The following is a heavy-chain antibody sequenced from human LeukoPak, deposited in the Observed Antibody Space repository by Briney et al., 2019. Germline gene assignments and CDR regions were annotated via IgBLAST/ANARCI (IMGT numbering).Heavy chain of an antibody. V-gene: IGHV1-69*13. D-gene: IGHD5-18*01. Sequence: SVKVSCKASGGTFSSYAISWVRQAPGQGLEWMGGIIPIFGTANYAQKFQGRVTITADESTSTAHMELSSLRSEDTAVYYCARERAGIQLWPNYYFDYWGQGTLVTVSS. J-gene: IGHJ4*02. CDR3: ARERAGIQLWPNYYFDY. CDR1: GGTFSSYA. CDR2: IIPIFGTA.